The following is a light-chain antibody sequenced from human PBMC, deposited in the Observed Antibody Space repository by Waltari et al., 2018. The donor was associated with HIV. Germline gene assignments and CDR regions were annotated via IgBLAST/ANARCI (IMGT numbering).Light chain of an antibody. CDR1: HSTSSY. J-gene: IGKJ1*01. CDR2: AAS. Sequence: DIQMTQSPSSLSASVGDRVTITCRASHSTSSYLNWYQQKPGKAPKLLIYAASSLQSGVPSRFSGSGSGTDFTLTISSLQPEDFATYYCQQTYSTPPTFGQGTKVEIK. CDR3: QQTYSTPPT. V-gene: IGKV1-39*01.